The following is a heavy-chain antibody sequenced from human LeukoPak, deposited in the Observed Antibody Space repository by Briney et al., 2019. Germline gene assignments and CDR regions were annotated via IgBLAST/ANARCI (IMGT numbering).Heavy chain of an antibody. D-gene: IGHD3-10*01. CDR3: ARSYDSGSFGY. CDR1: GYRFTTYW. V-gene: IGHV5-51*01. CDR2: IKPGVSDT. Sequence: GESLKISCQGSGYRFTTYWIGWVRQMPGKGLEWMGIIKPGVSDTRYSPSFEGQVTISADKSISTAYLQWSSLKASDTAMYYCARSYDSGSFGYWGQGTLVTVSS. J-gene: IGHJ4*02.